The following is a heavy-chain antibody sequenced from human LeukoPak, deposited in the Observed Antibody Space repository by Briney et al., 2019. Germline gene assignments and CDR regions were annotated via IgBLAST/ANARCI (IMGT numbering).Heavy chain of an antibody. CDR3: ALARSLDY. V-gene: IGHV3-7*03. J-gene: IGHJ4*02. Sequence: GGSLRLSCAASGFTFSSYWMTWVRQAPGKGLEWVANIKQDGSEKYYVDSVKGRFTISRDKAKNSLYLQMNSLRVEDTAVYYCALARSLDYWGQGILVTVSS. CDR1: GFTFSSYW. CDR2: IKQDGSEK.